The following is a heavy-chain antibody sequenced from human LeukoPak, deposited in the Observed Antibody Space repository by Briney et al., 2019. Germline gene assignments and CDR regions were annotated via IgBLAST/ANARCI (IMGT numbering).Heavy chain of an antibody. V-gene: IGHV3-21*04. D-gene: IGHD2-21*01. CDR3: AKDLWGRPH. Sequence: GGSLRLSCAASGFTFSSYTMNWVRQAPGKGLEWVSSISSSSSYIYHADSLKGRFTISGDNAKNSLYLQMDSLTTEDTALYFCAKDLWGRPHWGQGTLVTVSS. J-gene: IGHJ4*02. CDR1: GFTFSSYT. CDR2: ISSSSSYI.